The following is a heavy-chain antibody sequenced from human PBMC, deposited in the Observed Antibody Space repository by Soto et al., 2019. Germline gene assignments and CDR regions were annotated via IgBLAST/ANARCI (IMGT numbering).Heavy chain of an antibody. D-gene: IGHD5-12*01. V-gene: IGHV5-51*01. CDR3: AIHQGDGYNTNFDY. Sequence: GESLKISCKGSGYSFSTYWIAWVRQMPGKGLEWMGIIYLGDSDTRYSPSFQGQVTISADKSISTAYLQWSSLKASDTAMYYCAIHQGDGYNTNFDYWGQGTLVTVSS. CDR2: IYLGDSDT. J-gene: IGHJ4*02. CDR1: GYSFSTYW.